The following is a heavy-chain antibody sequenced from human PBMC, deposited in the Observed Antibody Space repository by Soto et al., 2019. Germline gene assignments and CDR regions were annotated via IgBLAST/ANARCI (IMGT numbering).Heavy chain of an antibody. CDR3: AIGTGEQWLACGYFQH. J-gene: IGHJ1*01. CDR1: GFTFSSYA. Sequence: HPGGSLRLSCAASGFTFSSYAMSWVRQAPGKGLEWVSAISGSGGSTYYADSVKGRFTISRDNSKNTLYLQMNSLRAEDTAVYYCAIGTGEQWLACGYFQHWGQGTLVSVSS. V-gene: IGHV3-23*01. D-gene: IGHD6-19*01. CDR2: ISGSGGST.